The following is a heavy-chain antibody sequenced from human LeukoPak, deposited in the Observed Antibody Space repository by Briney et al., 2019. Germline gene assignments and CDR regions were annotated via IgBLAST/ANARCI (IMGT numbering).Heavy chain of an antibody. CDR1: GGSISGYY. J-gene: IGHJ5*02. D-gene: IGHD6-6*01. V-gene: IGHV4-59*08. Sequence: PSETLSLTCTVSGGSISGYYWSWIRQPPGKGLEWIGYIYYSGSTNYNPSLKSRVTILVDTSKNQFSLKLSSVTAADTAVYYCARHQSSSPDNWFDPWGQGTLVTVSS. CDR3: ARHQSSSPDNWFDP. CDR2: IYYSGST.